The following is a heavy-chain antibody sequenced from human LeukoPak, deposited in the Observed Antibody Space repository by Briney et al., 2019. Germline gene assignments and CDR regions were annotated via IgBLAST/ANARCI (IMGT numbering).Heavy chain of an antibody. CDR3: ARDQMVVAATWDDAFDI. D-gene: IGHD2-15*01. V-gene: IGHV1-69*04. Sequence: SVKVSCKASGGTFSSYAISWVRQAPGQGLEWMGRIIPILGIANYAQKFQGRATITADKSTSTAYMELSSLRSEDTAVYYCARDQMVVAATWDDAFDIWGQGTMVTVSS. CDR2: IIPILGIA. J-gene: IGHJ3*02. CDR1: GGTFSSYA.